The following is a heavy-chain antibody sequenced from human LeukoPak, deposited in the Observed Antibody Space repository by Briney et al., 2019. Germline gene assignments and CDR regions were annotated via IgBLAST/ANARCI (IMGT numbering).Heavy chain of an antibody. J-gene: IGHJ1*01. D-gene: IGHD3-16*01. CDR2: MKEDGSDE. CDR1: GFSFSDTT. CDR3: AKGGAGGGYFPT. V-gene: IGHV3-7*03. Sequence: GGSLRLSCVASGFSFSDTTMSWVRQAARPGAGGVARMKEDGSDENYVDSVRGRFTISRDNARNSLHLQMKSLRAEDTAVYFCAKGGAGGGYFPTWGQGILVIVSS.